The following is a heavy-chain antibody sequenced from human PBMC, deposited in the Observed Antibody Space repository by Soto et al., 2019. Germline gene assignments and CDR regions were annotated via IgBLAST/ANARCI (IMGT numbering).Heavy chain of an antibody. J-gene: IGHJ6*02. CDR1: GGAIRSYY. CDR3: ARDYPIAIRQKDYRLWGMDV. D-gene: IGHD3-10*01. V-gene: IGHV4-59*01. CDR2: IYYSGST. Sequence: PSEPLALPCTLSGGAIRSYYWRWIRQHPGKGLEWIGYIYYSGSTNYNRSLESRVTISVDTSKKQFSLKLSSVTAADTAVYYCARDYPIAIRQKDYRLWGMDVWGQGTTVTVSS.